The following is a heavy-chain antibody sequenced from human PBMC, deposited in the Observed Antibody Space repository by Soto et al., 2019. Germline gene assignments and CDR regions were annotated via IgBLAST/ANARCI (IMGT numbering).Heavy chain of an antibody. J-gene: IGHJ6*03. CDR2: IWYDGSNK. CDR3: ARGYCRGGSCYSGGYMDV. CDR1: GFTFSSYG. V-gene: IGHV3-33*01. Sequence: QVQLVESGGGVVQPGRSLRLSCAASGFTFSSYGMHWVRQAPGKGLEWVAVIWYDGSNKYYADSVKGRFTISRDNSKNTLYLQLNSLRAEDTAVYYCARGYCRGGSCYSGGYMDVWGKGTTVTVSS. D-gene: IGHD2-15*01.